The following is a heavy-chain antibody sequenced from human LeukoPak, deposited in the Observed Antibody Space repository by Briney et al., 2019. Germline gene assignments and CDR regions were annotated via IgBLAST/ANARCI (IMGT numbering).Heavy chain of an antibody. J-gene: IGHJ4*02. CDR2: LTWNSAAI. CDR3: AKSGDSGDYFDY. D-gene: IGHD2-21*01. Sequence: PGRSLRLSCAASGFSFDEYAMHWVRRPPGKGLEWVSGLTWNSAAIAYADSVKGRFTIYRDNARNSLNLQMNGLRAEDTALYYCAKSGDSGDYFDYWGQGALVTVSS. CDR1: GFSFDEYA. V-gene: IGHV3-9*01.